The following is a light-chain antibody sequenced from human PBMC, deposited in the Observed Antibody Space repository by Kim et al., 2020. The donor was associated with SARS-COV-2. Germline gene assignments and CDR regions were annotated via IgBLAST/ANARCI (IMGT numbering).Light chain of an antibody. Sequence: APGGTAESTCGGSKNGDVKVHWCQQKTGRAPLLVISDDTGRRSGIPERFSGSNTGNTATLTINRGEEVDEADYYCRVGDGSSNHWVFGGGTKLTVL. J-gene: IGLJ3*02. CDR3: RVGDGSSNHWV. V-gene: IGLV3-21*02. CDR2: DDT. CDR1: KNGDVK.